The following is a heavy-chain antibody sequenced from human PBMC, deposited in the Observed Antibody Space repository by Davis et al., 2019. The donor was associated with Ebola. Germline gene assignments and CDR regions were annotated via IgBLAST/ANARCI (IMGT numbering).Heavy chain of an antibody. CDR2: IYYSGST. Sequence: SETLSLTCTVSGASISSSTYYWGWIRQPPGKGLEWIGSIYYSGSTYYNPSLKSRVTISVQTSKNQFSLRQSSVATADTAVYYCARITWIQLSLRAFDLWGQGTMVTVSS. V-gene: IGHV4-39*01. J-gene: IGHJ3*01. CDR1: GASISSSTYY. CDR3: ARITWIQLSLRAFDL. D-gene: IGHD5-18*01.